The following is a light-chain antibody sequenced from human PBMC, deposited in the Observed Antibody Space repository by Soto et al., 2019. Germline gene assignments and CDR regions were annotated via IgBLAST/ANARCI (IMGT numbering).Light chain of an antibody. CDR3: QTWGAGHVV. J-gene: IGLJ2*01. V-gene: IGLV4-69*01. CDR2: VKSDGSH. CDR1: SGHSSYA. Sequence: QLVLTQSPSASASPGASVKLTCTLSSGHSSYAIAWHQQQPEKGPRYLMKVKSDGSHTKGDGIPDCFSGSSSGAERYLTISSLQSEDEADYYCQTWGAGHVVFGGGTKLTVL.